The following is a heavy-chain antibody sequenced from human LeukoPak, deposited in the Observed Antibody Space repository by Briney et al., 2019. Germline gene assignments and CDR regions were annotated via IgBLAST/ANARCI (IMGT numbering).Heavy chain of an antibody. CDR1: GFTFSNAW. Sequence: SGGSLRLSCAASGFTFSNAWMSWVRQAPGKGLEWVSVIYSGGSTYYADSVKGRFTISRDNSKNTLYLQMNSLRAEDTAVYYCARVGPYCSGGSCYDYWGQGTLVTVSS. CDR3: ARVGPYCSGGSCYDY. J-gene: IGHJ4*02. CDR2: IYSGGST. V-gene: IGHV3-66*01. D-gene: IGHD2-15*01.